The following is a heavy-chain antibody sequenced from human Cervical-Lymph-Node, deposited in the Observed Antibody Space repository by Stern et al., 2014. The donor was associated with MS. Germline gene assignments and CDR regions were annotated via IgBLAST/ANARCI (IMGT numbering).Heavy chain of an antibody. CDR2: ISSRGSGI. CDR3: ATSGTSGSYSGFDY. V-gene: IGHV3-11*01. D-gene: IGHD1-26*01. Sequence: VQLVESGGGLVKPGGSLRLSCAASGFDFRDYYMNWVRQAPGKGLEWVSYISSRGSGIHYTDSVKGRFTISRDNAKNSLYLQMNSLRAEDTAVYYCATSGTSGSYSGFDYWGQGVLVTVSS. CDR1: GFDFRDYY. J-gene: IGHJ4*02.